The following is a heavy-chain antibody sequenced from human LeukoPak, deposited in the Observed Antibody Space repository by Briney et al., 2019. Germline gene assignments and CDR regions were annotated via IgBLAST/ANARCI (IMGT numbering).Heavy chain of an antibody. CDR1: GFTFSGHW. V-gene: IGHV3-74*01. D-gene: IGHD7-27*01. J-gene: IGHJ4*02. CDR3: ARDLNWGQVDY. CDR2: INGDGSAT. Sequence: GGSLRLSCAASGFTFSGHWMYWLRQAPGKGLAWVSRINGDGSATNYAGSMKGRFTISRDNARYIVYLQMNSLREDDTAVYYCARDLNWGQVDYWGQGTLVTVSS.